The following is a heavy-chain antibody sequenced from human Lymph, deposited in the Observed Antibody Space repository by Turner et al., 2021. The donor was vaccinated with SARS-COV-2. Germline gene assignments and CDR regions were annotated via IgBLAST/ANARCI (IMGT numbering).Heavy chain of an antibody. D-gene: IGHD3-3*01. V-gene: IGHV3-53*01. CDR1: GFAVSYNY. CDR3: ARDLMEVGGMDV. Sequence: EVQLVESGGGLIQPGGSLRLSCAASGFAVSYNYMTWVRQAPVKGLEWVSVIYSGGSTYYADSVKGRFTISRDSSKNTLYLQMNSLRAEDTAVYYCARDLMEVGGMDVWGQGTTVTVSS. J-gene: IGHJ6*02. CDR2: IYSGGST.